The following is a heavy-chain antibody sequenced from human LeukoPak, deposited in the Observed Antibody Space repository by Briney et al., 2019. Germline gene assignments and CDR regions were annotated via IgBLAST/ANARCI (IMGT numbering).Heavy chain of an antibody. CDR3: ARVMFYSGSYYYYGMDV. D-gene: IGHD1-26*01. V-gene: IGHV3-23*01. CDR2: ISGSGGST. Sequence: PGGSLRLSCAASGFTFSSYAMSWVRQAPGKGLEWVSAISGSGGSTYYADSVKGRFTISRDNSKNTLYLQMNSLRAEDTAVYYCARVMFYSGSYYYYGMDVWGQGATVTVSS. CDR1: GFTFSSYA. J-gene: IGHJ6*02.